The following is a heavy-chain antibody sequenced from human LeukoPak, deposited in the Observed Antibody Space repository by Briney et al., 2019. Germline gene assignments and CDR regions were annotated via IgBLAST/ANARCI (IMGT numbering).Heavy chain of an antibody. D-gene: IGHD3-10*01. CDR2: IYSSGST. Sequence: PSQTLSLTCTVSGGSISSGSYYWSWLRQPAGRGLEWIGRIYSSGSTNYNPSLKSRVTISLDTSRNQFSLKLNSVTAADTAVYYCARVFDSGSQDYFYYMDAWGKGTTVTISS. J-gene: IGHJ6*03. V-gene: IGHV4-61*02. CDR1: GGSISSGSYY. CDR3: ARVFDSGSQDYFYYMDA.